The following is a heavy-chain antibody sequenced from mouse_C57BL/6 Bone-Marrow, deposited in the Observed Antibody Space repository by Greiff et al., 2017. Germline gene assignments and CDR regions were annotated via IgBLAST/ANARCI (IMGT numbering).Heavy chain of an antibody. CDR3: ARLETAQEWYFDY. V-gene: IGHV1-18*01. CDR2: INPNNGGT. D-gene: IGHD3-2*02. J-gene: IGHJ2*01. Sequence: EVQVVESGPELVKPGASVKIPCKASGYTFTDYNMDWVKQSHGKSLEWIGDINPNNGGTIYNQKFKGKATFTVDKSSSTAYMELRSLTSEDTAVYYCARLETAQEWYFDYWGQGTTLTVSS. CDR1: GYTFTDYN.